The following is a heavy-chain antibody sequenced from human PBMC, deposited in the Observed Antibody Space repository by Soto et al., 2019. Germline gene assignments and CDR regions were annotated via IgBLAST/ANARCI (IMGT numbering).Heavy chain of an antibody. CDR2: IYYSGST. Sequence: SETLSLTCTVSGGSISSYYWSWIRQPPGKGLEWIGYIYYSGSTNYNPSLKSRVTISVDTSKNQFSLKLSSVTAADTAVYYCARNGFGEFYYLDVWAKGTSVTVSS. D-gene: IGHD3-10*01. V-gene: IGHV4-59*01. J-gene: IGHJ6*03. CDR1: GGSISSYY. CDR3: ARNGFGEFYYLDV.